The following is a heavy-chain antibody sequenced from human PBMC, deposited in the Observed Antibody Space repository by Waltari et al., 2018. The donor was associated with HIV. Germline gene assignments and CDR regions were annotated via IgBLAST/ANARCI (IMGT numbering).Heavy chain of an antibody. CDR1: GFNFGSYW. Sequence: VQLVESGGGLVQPRGSLRLSCAASGFNFGSYWMTWVRQTPEKGLEWVANIKQDGSDLYYVDSVKGRFTVFRNNPKKLVYLQMNGLRVDDTAAYYCARSSSGQLDSWGQGILVTVAP. V-gene: IGHV3-7*01. J-gene: IGHJ5*02. CDR3: ARSSSGQLDS. CDR2: IKQDGSDL. D-gene: IGHD3-22*01.